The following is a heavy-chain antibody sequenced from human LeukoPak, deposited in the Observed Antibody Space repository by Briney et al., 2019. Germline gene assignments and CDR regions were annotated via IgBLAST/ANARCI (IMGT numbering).Heavy chain of an antibody. CDR2: INTNTGNP. D-gene: IGHD2-2*01. CDR1: GYTFTSYA. CDR3: ARSADSTFYYYYYMDV. V-gene: IGHV7-4-1*02. Sequence: ASVKVSCKASGYTFTSYAMNWVRQAPGQGLEWMGWINTNTGNPTYAQGFTGRFVFSLDTSVSTAYLQISSLKAEDTAVYYCARSADSTFYYYYYMDVWGKGTTVTVSS. J-gene: IGHJ6*03.